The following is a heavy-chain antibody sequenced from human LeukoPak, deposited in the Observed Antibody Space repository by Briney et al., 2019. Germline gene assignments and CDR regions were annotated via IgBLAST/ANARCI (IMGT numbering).Heavy chain of an antibody. V-gene: IGHV3-66*01. CDR2: IYSGGST. J-gene: IGHJ4*02. Sequence: GGSLRLSCAASGFTFSSYAMSWVRQAPGKGLEWVSVIYSGGSTYYADYVKGRFTISRDNSKNTLYLQMNSLRAEDTAVYYCAREMGGSGSYQHWGQGTLVTVSS. D-gene: IGHD3-10*01. CDR3: AREMGGSGSYQH. CDR1: GFTFSSYA.